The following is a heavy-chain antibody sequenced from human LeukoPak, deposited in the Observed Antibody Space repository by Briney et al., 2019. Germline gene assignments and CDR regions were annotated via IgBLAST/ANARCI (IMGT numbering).Heavy chain of an antibody. D-gene: IGHD6-6*01. CDR2: MNPNSGNT. CDR1: GYTFTSYD. CDR3: ARDVRDYSSSYDY. Sequence: ASVKVSCKASGYTFTSYDINWVQQATGQGLEWMGWMNPNSGNTGYAQKFQGRVTMTRNTSISTAYMELSSLRSEDTAVYYCARDVRDYSSSYDYWGQGTLVTVSS. V-gene: IGHV1-8*01. J-gene: IGHJ4*02.